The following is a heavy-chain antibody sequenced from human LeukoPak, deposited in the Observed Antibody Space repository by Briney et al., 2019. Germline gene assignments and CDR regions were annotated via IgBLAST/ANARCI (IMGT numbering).Heavy chain of an antibody. J-gene: IGHJ3*02. CDR1: VGSISSSSYF. Sequence: SETLSLTCTVSVGSISSSSYFWGWIRQPPGNELEWFGSIYYSGSNYYNPYLKSRVTISVDTSKNQFSLKPNSVTAADTAVYYCARLSSGAFDIWGQGTMVTVSS. CDR3: ARLSSGAFDI. CDR2: IYYSGSN. V-gene: IGHV4-39*01.